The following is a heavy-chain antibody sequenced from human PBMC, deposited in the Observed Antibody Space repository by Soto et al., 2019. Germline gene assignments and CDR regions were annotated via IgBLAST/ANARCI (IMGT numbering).Heavy chain of an antibody. CDR2: VSFDGDKQ. D-gene: IGHD6-19*01. CDR3: AKGTVAGTYYYYAVDV. V-gene: IGHV3-30-3*01. J-gene: IGHJ6*04. CDR1: GFIFSSHT. Sequence: QVRLVESGGGVVQPGGSLRLSCAVSGFIFSSHTMHWVRQAPGKGLEWVALVSFDGDKQYYAHSVRGRFTISRDFSKNPLYLQMDSLRTDDTAVYICAKGTVAGTYYYYAVDVWGNGTTVTVSS.